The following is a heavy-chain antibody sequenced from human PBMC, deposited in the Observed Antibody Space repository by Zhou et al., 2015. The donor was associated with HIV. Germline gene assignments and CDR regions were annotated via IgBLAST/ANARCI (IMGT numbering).Heavy chain of an antibody. D-gene: IGHD4-11*01. Sequence: QVQLVQSGAEVKKPGSSVKVSCKASGGTFSSYAISWVRQAPGQGLEWMGGIIPIFGTANYAQKFQGRVTITADESTSTAYMELSSLRSEDTAVYYCAREPHVSIEVTTSRDYYYMDVWGKGTTVTVSS. V-gene: IGHV1-69*01. CDR1: GGTFSSYA. CDR3: AREPHVSIEVTTSRDYYYMDV. CDR2: IIPIFGTA. J-gene: IGHJ6*03.